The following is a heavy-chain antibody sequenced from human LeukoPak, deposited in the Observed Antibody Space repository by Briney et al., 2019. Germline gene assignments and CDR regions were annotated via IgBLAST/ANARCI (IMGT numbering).Heavy chain of an antibody. V-gene: IGHV3-30-3*01. D-gene: IGHD5-12*01. CDR2: ISYDGSNK. CDR1: GFTFSSYA. Sequence: GGSLRLSCAASGFTFSSYAMHWVRQAPGKGLEWVAVISYDGSNKYYADSVKGRLTISRDNSKNTLYLQMNSLRAEDTAVYYCARPRVTRVGGYDWEVAFDIWGQGTMVTVSS. CDR3: ARPRVTRVGGYDWEVAFDI. J-gene: IGHJ3*02.